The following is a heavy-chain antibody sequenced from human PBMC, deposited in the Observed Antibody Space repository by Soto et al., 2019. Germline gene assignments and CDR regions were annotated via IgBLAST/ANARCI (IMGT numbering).Heavy chain of an antibody. CDR3: ARDRTTVRYADYYYYYGIDV. CDR1: GDTFTSYG. CDR2: ISAYNGNT. D-gene: IGHD2-8*01. V-gene: IGHV1-18*04. J-gene: IGHJ6*02. Sequence: QVQLVQSGAEVKKPGASVKVSCKASGDTFTSYGISWVRQAPGQGLEWMGWISAYNGNTNYAQKLQGRVTMTTDTSTSTAYMELRSLRSDDTAVYYCARDRTTVRYADYYYYYGIDVWGQGTTFTVSS.